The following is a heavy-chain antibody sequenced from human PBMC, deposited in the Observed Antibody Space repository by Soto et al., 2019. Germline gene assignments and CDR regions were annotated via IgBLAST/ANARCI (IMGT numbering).Heavy chain of an antibody. Sequence: EVQLLESGGGLVQPGGSLRLSCAASGFTFNIHAMNWVRQAPGKGLEWVSVISASGDDPFYADSVKGRFTISRDNSKSTLYLQMNSLRAEDTAVYYCAKEGGAVRYFDCWGQGTLVTVSS. CDR1: GFTFNIHA. D-gene: IGHD2-21*01. J-gene: IGHJ4*02. V-gene: IGHV3-23*01. CDR2: ISASGDDP. CDR3: AKEGGAVRYFDC.